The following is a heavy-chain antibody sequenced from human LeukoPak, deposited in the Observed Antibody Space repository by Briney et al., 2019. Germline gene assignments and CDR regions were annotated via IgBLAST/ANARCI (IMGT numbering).Heavy chain of an antibody. CDR2: IYASGST. CDR1: GCSISSGSYY. Sequence: PSQTLSLTCTVSGCSISSGSYYWSWIRQPAGRGLEWIGRIYASGSTNYNPSLKSRVTISVDTSKNQFSLKLSSVTAADTAVYYCARGDYYDSSGYPPYYYYGMDVWGQGTTVTVSS. D-gene: IGHD3-22*01. V-gene: IGHV4-61*02. CDR3: ARGDYYDSSGYPPYYYYGMDV. J-gene: IGHJ6*02.